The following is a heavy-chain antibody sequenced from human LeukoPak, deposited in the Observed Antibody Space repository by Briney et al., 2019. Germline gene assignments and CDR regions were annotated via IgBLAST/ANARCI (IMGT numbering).Heavy chain of an antibody. CDR2: IYTSGST. V-gene: IGHV4-61*02. CDR1: GGSISSGSYY. CDR3: ARDRTYVLRYFDWPSLDAFDI. Sequence: SQTLSLTCTVSGGSISSGSYYWSWIRQPAGKGLEWIGRIYTSGSTNYNPSLKSRVTISVDTSENQFSLKLSSVTAADTAVYYCARDRTYVLRYFDWPSLDAFDIWGQGTMVTVSS. J-gene: IGHJ3*02. D-gene: IGHD3-9*01.